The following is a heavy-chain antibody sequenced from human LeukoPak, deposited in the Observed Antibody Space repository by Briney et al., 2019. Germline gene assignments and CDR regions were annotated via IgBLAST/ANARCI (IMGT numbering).Heavy chain of an antibody. Sequence: RASETLSLTCTVSGDSISRTNYYWGWLRQPPGKGLEWIGSISYSGTTYYKPSLKSRVTISVDTSKNQFSLKLTSVTAADTAVYYCGREETPFDYWGQGTLVTVAS. D-gene: IGHD4-23*01. CDR2: ISYSGTT. CDR3: GREETPFDY. J-gene: IGHJ4*02. V-gene: IGHV4-39*02. CDR1: GDSISRTNYY.